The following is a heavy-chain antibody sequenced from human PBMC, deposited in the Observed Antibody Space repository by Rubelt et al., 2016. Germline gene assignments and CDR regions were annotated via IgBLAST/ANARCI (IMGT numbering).Heavy chain of an antibody. Sequence: DINWVRQATGQGLEWMGWMNPNSGNTGYAQKFQGRVTMTRNTSISTAYMELSSLRSEDTAVYYCARGKAVAATWKFDSWGQGTLVTVSS. V-gene: IGHV1-8*01. J-gene: IGHJ4*02. CDR1: D. CDR3: ARGKAVAATWKFDS. CDR2: MNPNSGNT. D-gene: IGHD6-19*01.